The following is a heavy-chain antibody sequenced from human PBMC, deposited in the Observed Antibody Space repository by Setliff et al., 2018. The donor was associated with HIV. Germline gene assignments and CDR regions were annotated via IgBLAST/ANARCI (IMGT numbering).Heavy chain of an antibody. Sequence: GASVKVSCKASGYTFTNYGISWVRQATGQGLEWMGWISAYNGDTNYAQTVQGRVTMTADTSTRTAYMELRSLRSDDTAVYYCARRPIFYQLLLDAFDIWGQGTMVTVSS. CDR3: ARRPIFYQLLLDAFDI. V-gene: IGHV1-18*01. J-gene: IGHJ3*02. CDR2: ISAYNGDT. CDR1: GYTFTNYG. D-gene: IGHD2-2*01.